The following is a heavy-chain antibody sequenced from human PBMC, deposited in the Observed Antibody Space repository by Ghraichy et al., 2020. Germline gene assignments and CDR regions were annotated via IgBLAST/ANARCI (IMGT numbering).Heavy chain of an antibody. CDR2: MNPNSGNT. CDR1: GYTFTSYD. CDR3: ARSGRAIYYYYYGMDV. V-gene: IGHV1-8*01. D-gene: IGHD6-25*01. J-gene: IGHJ6*02. Sequence: ASVKVSCKASGYTFTSYDINWVRQATGQGLEWMGWMNPNSGNTGYAQKFQGRVTMTRNTSISTAYMELSSLRSEDTAVYYCARSGRAIYYYYYGMDVWGQGTTVTVSS.